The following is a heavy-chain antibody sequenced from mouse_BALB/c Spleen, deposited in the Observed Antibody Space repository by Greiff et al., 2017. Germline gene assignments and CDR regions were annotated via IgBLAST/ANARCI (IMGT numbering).Heavy chain of an antibody. V-gene: IGHV1-69*02. CDR3: TRGEGYAMDY. D-gene: IGHD2-13*01. CDR2: IYPSDSFT. J-gene: IGHJ4*01. CDR1: GYTFTTYW. Sequence: VQLQQPGAELVRPGASVKLSCKASGYTFTTYWITWVKQRPGQGLEWIGNIYPSDSFTNYNQKFKDKATLTVDKSSSTAYMQLSSPTSEDSAVYYCTRGEGYAMDYWGQGTSVTVSS.